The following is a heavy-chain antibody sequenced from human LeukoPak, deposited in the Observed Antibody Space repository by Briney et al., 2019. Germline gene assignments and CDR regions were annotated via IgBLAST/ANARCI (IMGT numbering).Heavy chain of an antibody. CDR3: AKYVKWEPDAFDI. J-gene: IGHJ3*02. Sequence: QPGGSLRLSCAASGFTFNTYGMSWVRQAPGKGLEWVSGISGSGGNTYYADSVKGRFTISRDNSKNTLYLQMNSLRAEDTAVYYCAKYVKWEPDAFDIWGQGTMVTVSS. CDR2: ISGSGGNT. D-gene: IGHD1-26*01. V-gene: IGHV3-23*01. CDR1: GFTFNTYG.